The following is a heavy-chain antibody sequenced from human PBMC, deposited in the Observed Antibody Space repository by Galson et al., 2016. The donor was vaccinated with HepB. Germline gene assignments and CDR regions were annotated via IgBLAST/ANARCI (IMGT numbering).Heavy chain of an antibody. Sequence: TLSLTCTVSGGSISSGGYYWSWIRQHPGKGLEWIGYIYYSGSTYYNPSLKSRIAISVDTSKNQFSLKMSSVTAADTAVYYCAKTMVQGVLRNYFDYWGQGTLVTVSS. J-gene: IGHJ4*02. CDR2: IYYSGST. CDR1: GGSISSGGYY. V-gene: IGHV4-31*03. CDR3: AKTMVQGVLRNYFDY. D-gene: IGHD3-10*01.